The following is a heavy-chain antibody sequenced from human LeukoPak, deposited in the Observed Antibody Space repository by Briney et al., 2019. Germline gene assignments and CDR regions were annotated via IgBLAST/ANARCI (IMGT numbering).Heavy chain of an antibody. J-gene: IGHJ5*02. CDR2: INHSGST. CDR1: GGSFSGYY. Sequence: PSETLSLTCAVYGGSFSGYYWSWIRQPPGKGLEWIGEINHSGSTNYNPSLKSRVTISVDTSKNQFSLKLSSVTAADTAVYYCARGVRYGSGSYRAKNWFDLWGQGTLVTVSS. V-gene: IGHV4-34*01. CDR3: ARGVRYGSGSYRAKNWFDL. D-gene: IGHD3-10*01.